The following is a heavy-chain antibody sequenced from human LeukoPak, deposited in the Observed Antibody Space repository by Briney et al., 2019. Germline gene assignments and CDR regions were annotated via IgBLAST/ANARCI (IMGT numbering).Heavy chain of an antibody. CDR1: GGSINSYY. Sequence: SETLSLTCTVSGGSINSYYWSWIRQAPGKGLEWIGYVFNIGSTNYNPSLKSRVTISVDRSKNQFALKLSSVTAADTAVYYCARNSGNPRTFDIWGQGTLVTVSS. CDR2: VFNIGST. V-gene: IGHV4-59*01. CDR3: ARNSGNPRTFDI. D-gene: IGHD1-26*01. J-gene: IGHJ3*02.